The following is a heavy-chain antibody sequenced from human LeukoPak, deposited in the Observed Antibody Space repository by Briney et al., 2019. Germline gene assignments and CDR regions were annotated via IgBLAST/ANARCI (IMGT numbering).Heavy chain of an antibody. CDR1: GFTFSSYA. CDR3: ARVLGDYAFDY. V-gene: IGHV3-48*04. D-gene: IGHD4-17*01. Sequence: GGSLRLSCAASGFTFSSYAMSWVRQAPGKGLEWVSYIGYSGTSTNYADSVKGRFTISRDNAKDSLYLQMNSLRAEDTAVYYCARVLGDYAFDYWGQGTLATVSS. CDR2: IGYSGTST. J-gene: IGHJ4*02.